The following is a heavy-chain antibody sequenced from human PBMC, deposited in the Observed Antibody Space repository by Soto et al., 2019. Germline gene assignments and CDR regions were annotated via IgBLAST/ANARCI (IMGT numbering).Heavy chain of an antibody. J-gene: IGHJ3*02. CDR2: INHNDNT. CDR1: GGTFNGYY. D-gene: IGHD3-10*01. V-gene: IGHV4-34*08. Sequence: QVQLQQRGAGLLKPSETLSLTCAVYGGTFNGYYWSWLRPPPGKGLEWIGDINHNDNTNSNQTIRSRVSISVDTLNNHFSLNLNTMTAENAAQYYGAIGWYREGSGSAFDSWGQGTTVTGSS. CDR3: AIGWYREGSGSAFDS.